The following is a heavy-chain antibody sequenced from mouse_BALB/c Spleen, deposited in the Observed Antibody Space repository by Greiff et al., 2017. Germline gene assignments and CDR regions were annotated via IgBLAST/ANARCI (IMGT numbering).Heavy chain of an antibody. J-gene: IGHJ1*01. CDR1: GFTFSSFG. Sequence: VQLKESGGGLVQPGGSRKLSCAASGFTFSSFGMHWVRQAPEKGLEWVAYISSGSSTIYYADTVKGRFTISRDNPKNTLFLQMTSLRSEDTAMYYCARGWITTDFDVWGAGTTVTVSS. D-gene: IGHD2-4*01. CDR2: ISSGSSTI. V-gene: IGHV5-17*02. CDR3: ARGWITTDFDV.